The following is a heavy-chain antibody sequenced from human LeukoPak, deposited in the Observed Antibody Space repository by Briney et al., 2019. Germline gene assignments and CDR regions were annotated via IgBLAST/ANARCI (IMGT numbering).Heavy chain of an antibody. J-gene: IGHJ6*03. CDR3: AKHDTLFGAAHFYMDV. Sequence: PSETLSLTCTVSGGSITTYYWSWIRQPPGKGLEWIGYMYTTGNTNYNPSLASRVTLSLDTSKNQFSLTLSSVTAADTPVYYCAKHDTLFGAAHFYMDVWGKGTTVTVSS. CDR1: GGSITTYY. V-gene: IGHV4-59*08. CDR2: MYTTGNT. D-gene: IGHD3-3*01.